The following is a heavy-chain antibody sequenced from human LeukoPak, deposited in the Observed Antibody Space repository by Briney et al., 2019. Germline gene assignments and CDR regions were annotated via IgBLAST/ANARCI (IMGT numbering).Heavy chain of an antibody. V-gene: IGHV3-21*04. Sequence: GGSLRLSCAASGFTFSSYRMNWVRQAPGEGLEWVSFISSSSSYIDYADSVKGRFTISRDNAKNSLYLQMNSLRAEDTAVYYCAREMATISSGDCWGQGTLVTVSS. D-gene: IGHD5-24*01. J-gene: IGHJ4*02. CDR2: ISSSSSYI. CDR1: GFTFSSYR. CDR3: AREMATISSGDC.